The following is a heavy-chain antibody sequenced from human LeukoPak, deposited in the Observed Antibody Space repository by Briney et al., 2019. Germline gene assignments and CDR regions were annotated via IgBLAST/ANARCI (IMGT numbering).Heavy chain of an antibody. Sequence: SETLSLTYAVYGGSFIGFHWNWIRQAPGKGLEWIGDINHSGSTNYNPSLTSRVTISVDPSKNQFSLNLSSVTAADTAVYYCATGAAASPSWFLSYRVNWGQGTLVTVSS. D-gene: IGHD6-6*01. J-gene: IGHJ1*01. V-gene: IGHV4-34*01. CDR3: ATGAAASPSWFLSYRVN. CDR2: INHSGST. CDR1: GGSFIGFH.